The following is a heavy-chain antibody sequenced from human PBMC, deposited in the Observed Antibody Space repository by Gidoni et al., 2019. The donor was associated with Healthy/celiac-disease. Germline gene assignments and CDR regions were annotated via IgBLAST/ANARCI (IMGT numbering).Heavy chain of an antibody. D-gene: IGHD2-21*02. CDR3: AREKGTVVTPGSVPEGMFDP. J-gene: IGHJ5*02. CDR2: ISSSSSDI. Sequence: EVQLVESGGGLVKPAGSLRLSCAASGFSSSSHRMNWVRQAPGKGLEWVSVISSSSSDIYYADSVKGRFTISRDNAKNSLYLQMNSLRAEDTAVYYCAREKGTVVTPGSVPEGMFDPWGQGTLVTVSS. V-gene: IGHV3-21*01. CDR1: GFSSSSHR.